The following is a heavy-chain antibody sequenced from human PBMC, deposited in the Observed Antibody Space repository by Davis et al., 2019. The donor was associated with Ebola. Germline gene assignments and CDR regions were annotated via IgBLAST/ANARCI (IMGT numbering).Heavy chain of an antibody. J-gene: IGHJ6*02. D-gene: IGHD3-10*01. CDR1: GGSISSSNW. CDR3: AKTMVQGVIANIYGMDV. Sequence: SETLSLTCAVSGGSISSSNWWRWVRQPPGKGLEWIGEIYHSGSTNYNPSLKSRVTISVDTSKNQFSLKLSSVTAADTAVYYCAKTMVQGVIANIYGMDVWGQGTTVTVSS. CDR2: IYHSGST. V-gene: IGHV4-4*02.